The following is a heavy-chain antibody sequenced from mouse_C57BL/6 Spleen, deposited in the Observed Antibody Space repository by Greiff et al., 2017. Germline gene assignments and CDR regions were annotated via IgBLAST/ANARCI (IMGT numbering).Heavy chain of an antibody. CDR1: GYSITSGYY. Sequence: EVQLVESGPGLVKPSQSLSLTCSVTGYSITSGYYWNWIRQFPGNKLEWMGYISYDGSNNYNPSLKTRISITRATSKNQFFLKLNSVTTEDTATYDCARCHYGSSYYVYAMDYWGQGTSVTVSS. CDR3: ARCHYGSSYYVYAMDY. V-gene: IGHV3-6*01. CDR2: ISYDGSN. D-gene: IGHD1-1*01. J-gene: IGHJ4*01.